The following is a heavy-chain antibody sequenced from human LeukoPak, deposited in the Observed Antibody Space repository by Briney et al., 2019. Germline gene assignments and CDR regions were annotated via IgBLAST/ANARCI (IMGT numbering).Heavy chain of an antibody. Sequence: EASVKVSCKASGYTFTSYDINWVRQAAGQGREWMGWMKPNSGNTGYAQKLQGRGNMNRNTSIRKAYMEMSSLRSEDTAVYYCAGITMVRGVIDPDYSYGMDVWGQGATVTVSS. CDR3: AGITMVRGVIDPDYSYGMDV. CDR2: MKPNSGNT. D-gene: IGHD3-10*01. V-gene: IGHV1-8*01. J-gene: IGHJ6*02. CDR1: GYTFTSYD.